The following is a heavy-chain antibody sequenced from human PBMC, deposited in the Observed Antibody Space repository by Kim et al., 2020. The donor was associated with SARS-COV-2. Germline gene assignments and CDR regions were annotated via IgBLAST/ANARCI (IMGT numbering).Heavy chain of an antibody. Sequence: GGSLRLSCAASGFTFDDYAMHWVRQAPGKGLEWVSGISWNSGSIGYADSVKGRFTISRDNAKNSLYLQMNSLRAEDTALYYCAKDMSSQQLTPERNYYY. D-gene: IGHD6-13*01. CDR3: AKDMSSQQLTPERNYYY. J-gene: IGHJ6*01. CDR2: ISWNSGSI. V-gene: IGHV3-9*01. CDR1: GFTFDDYA.